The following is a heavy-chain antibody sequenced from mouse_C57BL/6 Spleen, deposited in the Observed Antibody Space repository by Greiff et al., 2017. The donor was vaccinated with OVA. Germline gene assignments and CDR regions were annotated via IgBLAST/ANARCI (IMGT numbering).Heavy chain of an antibody. J-gene: IGHJ2*01. CDR3: ARDSNYRYFDY. CDR2: ISDGGSYT. CDR1: GFTFSSYA. Sequence: DVKLVESGGGLVKPGGSLKLSCAASGFTFSSYAMSWVRQTPEKRLEWVATISDGGSYTYYPDNVKGRFTISRDNAKNNLYLQMSHLKSEDTAMYYCARDSNYRYFDYWGQGTTHSLL. V-gene: IGHV5-4*03. D-gene: IGHD2-5*01.